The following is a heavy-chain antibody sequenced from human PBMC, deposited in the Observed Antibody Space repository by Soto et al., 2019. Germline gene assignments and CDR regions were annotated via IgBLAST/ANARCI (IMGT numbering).Heavy chain of an antibody. CDR2: IYYSGST. Sequence: SEPLSLTCTVSGGPISNYDWSWIRYPPGKGLEWIGYIYYSGSTNYNPSLKSRVTISVDTSKNQFSLKLSSVTAADTAVYYCARQTYYYDSSGYYPGAFDILGQGTMVTV. J-gene: IGHJ3*02. CDR3: ARQTYYYDSSGYYPGAFDI. V-gene: IGHV4-59*08. D-gene: IGHD3-22*01. CDR1: GGPISNYD.